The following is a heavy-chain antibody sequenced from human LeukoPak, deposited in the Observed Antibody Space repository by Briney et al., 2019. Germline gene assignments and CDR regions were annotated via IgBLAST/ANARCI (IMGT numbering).Heavy chain of an antibody. Sequence: GGSLRLSCAASGFTLSSYAMTWVRQAPGKGLEWVSAISGSGDSTYYADSVKGPFTISRDNSKNTLYLQMNRLRAEDTAVYYCAKDPYSSGPYNWFDPWGQGTLVTVSS. CDR2: ISGSGDST. V-gene: IGHV3-23*01. J-gene: IGHJ5*02. D-gene: IGHD6-19*01. CDR3: AKDPYSSGPYNWFDP. CDR1: GFTLSSYA.